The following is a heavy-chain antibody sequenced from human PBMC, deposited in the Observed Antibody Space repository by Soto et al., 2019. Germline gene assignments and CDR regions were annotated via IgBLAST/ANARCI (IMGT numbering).Heavy chain of an antibody. J-gene: IGHJ4*02. Sequence: QLQLQESGPGLVKPSETLSLTCSVSGGSISSSSSYWDWLRQSPGGGLEWIGSIYYIGTTYYNPSLKSRVTMSVDTSKNQFSLNLTSVTAADMAVYFCATHPNRLVAADFWGQGTLITVSS. CDR2: IYYIGTT. CDR1: GGSISSSSSY. CDR3: ATHPNRLVAADF. D-gene: IGHD5-12*01. V-gene: IGHV4-39*01.